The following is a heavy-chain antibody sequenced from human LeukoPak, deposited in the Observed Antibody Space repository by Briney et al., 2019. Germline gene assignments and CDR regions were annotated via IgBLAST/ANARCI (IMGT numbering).Heavy chain of an antibody. J-gene: IGHJ6*03. D-gene: IGHD4-17*01. Sequence: GASVKVSCKASGYTFTSYDINWVRQATGQGLEWMGWMNPNSGNTGYAQKFQGRVTMTRNTSMSTAYMELSSLRSEDTAVYYCARGLGTTVTSYYYYYYYMDVWGKGTTVTVSS. V-gene: IGHV1-8*01. CDR2: MNPNSGNT. CDR1: GYTFTSYD. CDR3: ARGLGTTVTSYYYYYYYMDV.